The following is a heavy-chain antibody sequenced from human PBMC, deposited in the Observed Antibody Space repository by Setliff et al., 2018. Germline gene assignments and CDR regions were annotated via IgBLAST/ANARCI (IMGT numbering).Heavy chain of an antibody. D-gene: IGHD6-6*01. CDR2: VYYSGTT. V-gene: IGHV4-61*01. CDR3: ARGRNIAVRLLDS. CDR1: GGSISGASIRSYY. J-gene: IGHJ4*02. Sequence: PSETLSLTCTVSGGSISGASIRSYYWSWIRQPPGKGLEFIGYVYYSGTTNYDPSLKSRVTISVDTSKNQFSLKLSSVTAADTAVYYCARGRNIAVRLLDSWGQGNLVTVSS.